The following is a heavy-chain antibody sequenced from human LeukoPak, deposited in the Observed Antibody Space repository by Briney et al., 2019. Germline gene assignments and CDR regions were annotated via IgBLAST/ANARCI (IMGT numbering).Heavy chain of an antibody. CDR1: GLTFSSYA. Sequence: PGGSLRLSCAASGLTFSSYAMNWVRQAPGKGLEWVSAISGSGGNTYYADSVKGRFTISRDNSKNTLYLQMNSLRAEDTAVYYCAKGPYSGFSWGQGTLVTVSS. CDR2: ISGSGGNT. CDR3: AKGPYSGFS. J-gene: IGHJ5*02. D-gene: IGHD1-26*01. V-gene: IGHV3-23*01.